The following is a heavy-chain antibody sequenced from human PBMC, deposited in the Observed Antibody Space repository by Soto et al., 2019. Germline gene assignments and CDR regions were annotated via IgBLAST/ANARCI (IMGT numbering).Heavy chain of an antibody. Sequence: PSETLSLTCTVSGGSISSGGYYWSWISQHPGKGLEWIGYIYYSGSTYYNPSLKSRVTISVDTSKNQFSLKLSPVTAADTAVYYCAREASRQGMSYFDYWGQGTLVTVSS. CDR3: AREASRQGMSYFDY. V-gene: IGHV4-31*03. D-gene: IGHD3-10*01. CDR1: GGSISSGGYY. J-gene: IGHJ4*02. CDR2: IYYSGST.